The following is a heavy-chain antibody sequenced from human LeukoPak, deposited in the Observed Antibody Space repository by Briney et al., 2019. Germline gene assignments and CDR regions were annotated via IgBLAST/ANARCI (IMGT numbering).Heavy chain of an antibody. Sequence: GGSLRLSCAASGVIFSKAWMSWVRQAPGKGLEWVGRIKSKTHGGTTDYAAPVKGRFTISRDDSKNTLNLQMNSLKTEDTAVYYCSTSTEPGLDYWGQGNLVTVSS. V-gene: IGHV3-15*01. J-gene: IGHJ4*02. CDR2: IKSKTHGGTT. CDR1: GVIFSKAW. CDR3: STSTEPGLDY. D-gene: IGHD3/OR15-3a*01.